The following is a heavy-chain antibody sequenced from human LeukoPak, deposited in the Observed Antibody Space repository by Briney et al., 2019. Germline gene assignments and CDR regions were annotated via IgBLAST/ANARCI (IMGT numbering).Heavy chain of an antibody. J-gene: IGHJ4*02. Sequence: ASVKLSCNASGYTLTVLYMHWARQAPGQGPEWMGWINPKSGGTKYAQKFQGRVTMTRDTSISTIYMELTRLTSDDTAVFDCDSPVLVDSCDYSHGSGSTCVFWGQGTLVTVSS. CDR1: GYTLTVLY. V-gene: IGHV1-2*02. CDR3: DSPVLVDSCDYSHGSGSTCVF. CDR2: INPKSGGT. D-gene: IGHD3-22*01.